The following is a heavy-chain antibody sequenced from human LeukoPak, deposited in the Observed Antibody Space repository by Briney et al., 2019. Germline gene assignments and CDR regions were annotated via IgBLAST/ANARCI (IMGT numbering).Heavy chain of an antibody. D-gene: IGHD3-10*01. CDR1: GGSISSSSYY. CDR2: IYYSGST. CDR3: ARQYYYGSGSYGWSYGMDV. J-gene: IGHJ6*02. Sequence: SETLSLTCTVSGGSISSSSYYWGWIRQPPGKGLEWIGSIYYSGSTYYNPSLKSRVTISVDTSKNQFSLKLSSVTAADTAVYYCARQYYYGSGSYGWSYGMDVWGQGTTVTVSS. V-gene: IGHV4-39*01.